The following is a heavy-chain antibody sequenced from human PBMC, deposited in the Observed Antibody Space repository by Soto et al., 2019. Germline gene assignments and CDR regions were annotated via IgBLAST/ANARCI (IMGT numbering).Heavy chain of an antibody. CDR2: IHHSGSS. CDR1: GGSFSGYY. D-gene: IGHD2-21*01. Sequence: QVQLQQWGAGLLKPSETLSLTCAVYGGSFSGYYWTWIRQPPGTGLEWIGEIHHSGSSNYNPSLKRRVTISVDTFKIQFSLKLTSVTAADTAVYYCAGDKIAGLFHHWGQGTRVTVSS. CDR3: AGDKIAGLFHH. V-gene: IGHV4-34*01. J-gene: IGHJ4*02.